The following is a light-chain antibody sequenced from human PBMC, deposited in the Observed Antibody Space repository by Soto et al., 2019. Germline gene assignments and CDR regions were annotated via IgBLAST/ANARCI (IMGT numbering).Light chain of an antibody. CDR2: ATS. J-gene: IGKJ1*01. CDR3: QQYNSYPWT. CDR1: KGINNY. Sequence: DIQMTQSPPSLYASVGDRVTITCRASKGINNYLAWFQQQPGTGPKPLIYATSTLPSGVPSRFTGSGSGTEFTLTITSLHPEDFVTYYCQQYNSYPWTFGQGTKVEVK. V-gene: IGKV1-16*01.